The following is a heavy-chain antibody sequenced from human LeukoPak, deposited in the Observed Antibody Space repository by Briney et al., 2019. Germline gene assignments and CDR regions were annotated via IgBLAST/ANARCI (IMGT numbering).Heavy chain of an antibody. D-gene: IGHD2-15*01. V-gene: IGHV1-69*13. CDR3: ARGYCSGGSCYSLGSWFDP. Sequence: ASVKVSCKASGGTFSGYAISWVRQAPGQGLEWMGGIIPIFGTANYAQKFQGRVTITADESTSTAYMELSSLRSEDTAVYYCARGYCSGGSCYSLGSWFDPWGQGTLVTVSS. CDR1: GGTFSGYA. J-gene: IGHJ5*02. CDR2: IIPIFGTA.